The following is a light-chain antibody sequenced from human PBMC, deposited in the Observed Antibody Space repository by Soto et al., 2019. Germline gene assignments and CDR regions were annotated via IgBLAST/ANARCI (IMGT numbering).Light chain of an antibody. CDR1: SGHSSYA. CDR2: LNSDDSH. J-gene: IGLJ2*01. Sequence: QLVLTQSPSASASLGASVKLTCTLSSGHSSYAIAWHQQQPEKGPRYLMKLNSDDSHSKGDGIPDRFSGSSSGAERYLTISSLQSEDEADYYCQTWGTGPVVFGGGTKLTVL. V-gene: IGLV4-69*01. CDR3: QTWGTGPVV.